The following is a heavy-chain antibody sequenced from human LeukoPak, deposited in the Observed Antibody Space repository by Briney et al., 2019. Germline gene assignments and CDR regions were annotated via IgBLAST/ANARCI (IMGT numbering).Heavy chain of an antibody. CDR2: ISSSSSYI. CDR3: ARASLDIVVVRYYYYGMDV. Sequence: PGGSLRLSCAASGFIVSNNYMSWVRQAPGKGLEGVSSISSSSSYIYYADSVKGRFTISRDNAKNSLYLQMNSLRAEDTAVYYCARASLDIVVVRYYYYGMDVWGQGTTVTVSS. D-gene: IGHD2-2*01. V-gene: IGHV3-21*01. CDR1: GFIVSNNY. J-gene: IGHJ6*02.